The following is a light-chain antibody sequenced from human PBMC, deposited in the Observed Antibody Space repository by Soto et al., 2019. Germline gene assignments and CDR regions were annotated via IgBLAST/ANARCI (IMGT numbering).Light chain of an antibody. CDR1: QGVSRK. J-gene: IGKJ4*01. V-gene: IGKV3-15*01. CDR3: QQYHTWPIT. Sequence: EIVITQSPSTLSLAPVERVTFSCRASQGVSRKLAWYQHKPGQAPRLLISGASTGATGIPARFSGSGSGTEFTLTISSLQSEDCAIYYCQQYHTWPITFGGGTKVDI. CDR2: GAS.